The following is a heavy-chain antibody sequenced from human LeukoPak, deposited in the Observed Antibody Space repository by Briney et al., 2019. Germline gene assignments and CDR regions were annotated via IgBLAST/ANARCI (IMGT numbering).Heavy chain of an antibody. J-gene: IGHJ4*02. CDR3: ASDGGPFDH. Sequence: GGSLRLSCAASGFTFSSYAMSWVRQAPGKGLEWVANIKQHGTEKYYVDSVKGRFTISRDDAKKSVYLQMNSLRAEDTAVYYCASDGGPFDHWGQGTLVTVSS. CDR2: IKQHGTEK. V-gene: IGHV3-7*01. CDR1: GFTFSSYA. D-gene: IGHD3-16*01.